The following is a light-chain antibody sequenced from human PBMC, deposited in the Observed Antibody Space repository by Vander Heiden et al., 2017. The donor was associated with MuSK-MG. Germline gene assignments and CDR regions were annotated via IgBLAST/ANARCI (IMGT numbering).Light chain of an antibody. Sequence: QSALTQPASVSGSPGQAVTISCPGTSSDVGGYHYVSCYQQHPGQAHKLMIYDVSNRPSGVSHRFTGSKSGNTASLTISALQAEDEADYYCSSYTSSSTLVFGGGTKLTVL. CDR3: SSYTSSSTLV. CDR2: DVS. J-gene: IGLJ3*02. V-gene: IGLV2-14*01. CDR1: SSDVGGYHY.